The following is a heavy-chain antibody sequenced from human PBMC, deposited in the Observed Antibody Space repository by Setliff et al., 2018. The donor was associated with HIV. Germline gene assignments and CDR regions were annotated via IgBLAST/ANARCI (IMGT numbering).Heavy chain of an antibody. J-gene: IGHJ5*02. V-gene: IGHV3-21*01. CDR3: AKDRDYGDNLLLLNWFDP. CDR2: LSGDSNHI. Sequence: GGSLRLSCAASGFTFSIYTMNWVRQAPGRGLEWVSSLSGDSNHIYYADSVKGRFTISRDNSKNTLYLQMDSLRGEDTAVYHCAKDRDYGDNLLLLNWFDPWGQGTLVTVSS. D-gene: IGHD4-17*01. CDR1: GFTFSIYT.